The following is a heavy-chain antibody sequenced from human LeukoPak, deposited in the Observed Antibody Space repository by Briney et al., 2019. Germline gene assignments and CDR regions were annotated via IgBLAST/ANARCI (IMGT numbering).Heavy chain of an antibody. D-gene: IGHD6-13*01. Sequence: GGSLRLSCAASGFTFSSYWMSWVRQAPGKGLEWVSNIKQDGSEKYYVDSVKGRFTISRDNAKNSLYLQMNSLRAEDTAVYYCAKDRSVAAAGTTGFDYWGQGTLVTVSS. J-gene: IGHJ4*02. CDR2: IKQDGSEK. V-gene: IGHV3-7*01. CDR1: GFTFSSYW. CDR3: AKDRSVAAAGTTGFDY.